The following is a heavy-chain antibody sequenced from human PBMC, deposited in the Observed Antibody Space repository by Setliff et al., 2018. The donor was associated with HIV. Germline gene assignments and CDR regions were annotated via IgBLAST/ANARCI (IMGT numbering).Heavy chain of an antibody. CDR1: GYTFASHS. D-gene: IGHD2-21*02. Sequence: ASVKVSCKASGYTFASHSMHWVRQAPGQRFEWMGWVNAGNGKTEYSQKFQDRVIIWRDTSANIAYMDLTSLRSEDTAVYFCARGIESGAWIIDYWGQGTLVTVSS. V-gene: IGHV1-3*01. CDR2: VNAGNGKT. J-gene: IGHJ4*02. CDR3: ARGIESGAWIIDY.